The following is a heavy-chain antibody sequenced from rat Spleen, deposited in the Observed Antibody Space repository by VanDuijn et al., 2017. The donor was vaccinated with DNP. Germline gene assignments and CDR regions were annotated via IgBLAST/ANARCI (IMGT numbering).Heavy chain of an antibody. CDR3: ARESQYRFVY. J-gene: IGHJ2*01. V-gene: IGHV5-20*01. Sequence: EVQLVESGGGLVQPGRSLKLSCAASGFTFSDYYMAWVRQAPTKGLEWVASISYDGGSTYYRDSVKGRFTISRDNAKSSLYLQMDSLRSEDTATYYCARESQYRFVYWGQGVMVTVSS. CDR1: GFTFSDYY. D-gene: IGHD1-1*01. CDR2: ISYDGGST.